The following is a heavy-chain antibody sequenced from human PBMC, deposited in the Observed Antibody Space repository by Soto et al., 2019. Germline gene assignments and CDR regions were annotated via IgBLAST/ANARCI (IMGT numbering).Heavy chain of an antibody. V-gene: IGHV4-30-4*01. J-gene: IGHJ6*02. D-gene: IGHD2-15*01. CDR2: IHHCVTT. Sequence: SETLSLPRTVSGDTISSGTNFWSWISQPPGKALEWMGFIHHCVTTVYSPSLKSRVMISGETPENKISLKMNSRTAPDTAVYYCARARGYCSGPSGSRFYFYGLDVWGQGTKVTGSS. CDR1: GDTISSGTNF. CDR3: ARARGYCSGPSGSRFYFYGLDV.